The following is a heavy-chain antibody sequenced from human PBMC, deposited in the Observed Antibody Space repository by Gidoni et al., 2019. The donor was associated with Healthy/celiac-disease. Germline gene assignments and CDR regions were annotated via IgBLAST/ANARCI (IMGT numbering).Heavy chain of an antibody. CDR2: RSYDGSNK. Sequence: QVQLVESGGGVVQPGRSLRLSCAASGCTFSSYAMHWVRQAPGKGLEWVAVRSYDGSNKYYADSVKGRFTISRDNSKNTLYLQMNSLRAEDTAVYYCARDTLHITSSGYPDYWGQGTLVTVSS. CDR3: ARDTLHITSSGYPDY. J-gene: IGHJ4*02. CDR1: GCTFSSYA. D-gene: IGHD3-22*01. V-gene: IGHV3-30-3*01.